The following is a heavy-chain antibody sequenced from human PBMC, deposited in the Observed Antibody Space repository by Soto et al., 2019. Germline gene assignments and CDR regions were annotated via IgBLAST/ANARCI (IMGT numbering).Heavy chain of an antibody. V-gene: IGHV1-18*01. CDR2: ISAYNGNT. J-gene: IGHJ6*02. CDR3: ARDCADWLLFNYYGMDV. Sequence: GASVKVSCKASGYTFTSYGISWVRQAPGQWLEWMGWISAYNGNTNYAQKLQGRVTMTSDTSTSTAYMELRSLRSDDTAVYYCARDCADWLLFNYYGMDVWGQGTTVTVSS. CDR1: GYTFTSYG. D-gene: IGHD3-9*01.